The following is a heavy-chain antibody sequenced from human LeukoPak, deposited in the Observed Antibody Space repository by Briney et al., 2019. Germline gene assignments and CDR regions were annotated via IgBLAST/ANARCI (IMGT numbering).Heavy chain of an antibody. CDR1: GFTFSSYA. CDR3: ARDGVVVVPAAMSYYFDY. J-gene: IGHJ4*02. D-gene: IGHD2-2*01. V-gene: IGHV3-30*04. CDR2: ISYDGSNK. Sequence: GRSLRLSCAASGFTFSSYAMHWVRQAPGKGLEWVAVISYDGSNKYYADSVKGRFTISRDNAKNSLYLQMNSLRAEDTAVYYCARDGVVVVPAAMSYYFDYWGQGTLVTVSS.